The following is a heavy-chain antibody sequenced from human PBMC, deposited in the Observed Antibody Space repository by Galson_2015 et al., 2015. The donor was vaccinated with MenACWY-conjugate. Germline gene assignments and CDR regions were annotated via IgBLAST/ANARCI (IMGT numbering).Heavy chain of an antibody. Sequence: QSGAEVTKPGESLLISWKGSGYSFTGYWIGWVRQMPGKGLEWMGIIYPGGSDTRYSPSFQGQVTISADKSISTAYLQWSSLKASDTAMFYCARLVTSGSGSNKIDAFDIWGQGTMVTVSS. J-gene: IGHJ3*02. CDR2: IYPGGSDT. CDR1: GYSFTGYW. CDR3: ARLVTSGSGSNKIDAFDI. D-gene: IGHD3-10*01. V-gene: IGHV5-51*01.